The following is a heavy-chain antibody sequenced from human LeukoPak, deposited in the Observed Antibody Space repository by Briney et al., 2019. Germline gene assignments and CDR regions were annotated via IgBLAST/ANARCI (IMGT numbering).Heavy chain of an antibody. D-gene: IGHD6-13*01. CDR3: ARQGSSSWYKAFDI. J-gene: IGHJ3*02. CDR1: GGSISSGSYY. Sequence: SETLSLTCTVSGGSISSGSYYWSWIRQTAGKGLEWIGRIYTSGRTNYNPSLKSRVTISVDTSKNQFSLKLSSVTAADTAVYYCARQGSSSWYKAFDIWGQGTMVTVSS. CDR2: IYTSGRT. V-gene: IGHV4-61*02.